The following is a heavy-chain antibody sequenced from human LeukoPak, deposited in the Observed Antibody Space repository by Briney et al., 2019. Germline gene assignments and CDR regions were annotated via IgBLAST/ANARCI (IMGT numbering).Heavy chain of an antibody. D-gene: IGHD6-13*01. CDR2: IIPIFGTA. J-gene: IGHJ4*02. CDR1: GGTFSSYA. V-gene: IGHV1-69*05. Sequence: SVKVSCKASGGTFSSYAISWVRQAPGQGLEWMGRIIPIFGTANYAQKFQGRVTITTDESTSTAYMELSSLRSEDTAVYYCASAALAGGIAAAGTDYWGQGTLVTVSS. CDR3: ASAALAGGIAAAGTDY.